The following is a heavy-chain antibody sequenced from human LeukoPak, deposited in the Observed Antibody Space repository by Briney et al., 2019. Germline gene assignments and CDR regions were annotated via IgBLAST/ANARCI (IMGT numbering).Heavy chain of an antibody. CDR2: IDTTSTYT. CDR1: GFTFSTYT. V-gene: IGHV3-21*01. D-gene: IGHD2-2*01. Sequence: GGSLRLSCAASGFTFSTYTMHWVRQAPGKGLEWVSAIDTTSTYTYYADSLKGRFTISRDNAKSSLYLQMDSLRAEDTAVYYCARRYCSSSNCPAFDYWGQGTLVTVPS. J-gene: IGHJ4*02. CDR3: ARRYCSSSNCPAFDY.